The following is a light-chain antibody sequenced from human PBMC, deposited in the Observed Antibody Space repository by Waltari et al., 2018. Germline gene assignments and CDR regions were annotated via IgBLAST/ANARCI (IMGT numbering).Light chain of an antibody. CDR2: DVR. CDR3: SSYTSSSTWV. Sequence: WHQQPTGKPPQLRSYDVRHRPSGVGHRFSGSKASHTASLTISGLQAEDEADYYCSSYTSSSTWVFGGGTKLTVL. V-gene: IGLV2-14*04. J-gene: IGLJ3*02.